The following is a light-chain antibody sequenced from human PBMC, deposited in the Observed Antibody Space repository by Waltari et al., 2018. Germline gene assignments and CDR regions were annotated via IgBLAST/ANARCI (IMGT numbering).Light chain of an antibody. CDR3: ASWDFRLTVWV. Sequence: QSVLTQPPSASGTPGQKVTISCSGGRSHVGSNYVNWYQHFPGSAPKLLFYRDNQRHSGVPARFCVSKSGTSASLSISDLRPEDEADYYCASWDFRLTVWVFGGGSRLTVL. CDR2: RDN. CDR1: RSHVGSNY. V-gene: IGLV1-47*01. J-gene: IGLJ3*02.